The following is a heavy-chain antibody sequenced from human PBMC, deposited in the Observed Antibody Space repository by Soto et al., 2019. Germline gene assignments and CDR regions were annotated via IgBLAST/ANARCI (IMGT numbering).Heavy chain of an antibody. V-gene: IGHV1-69*13. CDR1: GGTFSSYA. J-gene: IGHJ4*02. D-gene: IGHD5-18*01. CDR2: VIPIFGTA. CDR3: ARDPRGYSYGYWDSLFDY. Sequence: ASVKVSCKASGGTFSSYAISWVRQAPGQGLEWMGGVIPIFGTANYAQKFQGRVTITADESTSTAYMELSSLRSEDTAVYYCARDPRGYSYGYWDSLFDYWGQGTLVTVSS.